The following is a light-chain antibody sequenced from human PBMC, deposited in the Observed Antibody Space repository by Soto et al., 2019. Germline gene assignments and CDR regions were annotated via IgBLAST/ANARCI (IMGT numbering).Light chain of an antibody. J-gene: IGKJ1*01. CDR1: QSVSNNY. CDR2: GAS. V-gene: IGKV3-20*01. Sequence: EIVLTQSPGTLSLSPGERATLSCRASQSVSNNYLAWYQQKPGQAPRLLIYGASNRATGIPDRFSGSGSGTDCTLTISRLEPEDFAVYYCQQYGSSPPEKTFGQGTKVEIK. CDR3: QQYGSSPPEKT.